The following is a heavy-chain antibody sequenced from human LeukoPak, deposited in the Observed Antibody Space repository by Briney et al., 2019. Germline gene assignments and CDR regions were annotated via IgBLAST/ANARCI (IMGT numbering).Heavy chain of an antibody. CDR1: GGSISSYY. Sequence: SETLSLACTDSGGSISSYYWSWIRQPAGKGLEWIWRIYTSGSTNYNPSLKSRVTMSVDTSKNQFSLKLSSVTAADTAVYYCARERVKPPVRGFDYWGQGTLVTVSS. D-gene: IGHD3-16*01. J-gene: IGHJ4*02. CDR3: ARERVKPPVRGFDY. V-gene: IGHV4-4*07. CDR2: IYTSGST.